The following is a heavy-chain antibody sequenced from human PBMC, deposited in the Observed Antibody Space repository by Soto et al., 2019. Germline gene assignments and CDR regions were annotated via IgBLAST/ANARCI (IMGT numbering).Heavy chain of an antibody. Sequence: QVQLQESGPGLVKPSETLSLTCTVSGGYINNHYWSWIRQPPGKGLECLGYVYYNGITNYNPSLESRVTMSVDSSKNQVSLNLTSLTAADAAIYFFPSATWYSESWGQGTLVTFS. CDR2: VYYNGIT. D-gene: IGHD6-13*01. J-gene: IGHJ4*02. CDR1: GGYINNHY. V-gene: IGHV4-59*11. CDR3: PSATWYSES.